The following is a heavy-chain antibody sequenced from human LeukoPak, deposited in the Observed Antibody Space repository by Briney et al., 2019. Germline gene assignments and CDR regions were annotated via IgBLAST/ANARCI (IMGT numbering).Heavy chain of an antibody. Sequence: GGSLRLSCAASGFTFSSYGMHWVRQAPGKGLEWVAVISYDGSNKYYADSVKGRFTISRDNSKNTLYLQMNSLRAEDTAVYYCAKSVTDGFDAFDIWGQGTMVTVSS. V-gene: IGHV3-30*18. CDR2: ISYDGSNK. CDR1: GFTFSSYG. J-gene: IGHJ3*02. D-gene: IGHD4-17*01. CDR3: AKSVTDGFDAFDI.